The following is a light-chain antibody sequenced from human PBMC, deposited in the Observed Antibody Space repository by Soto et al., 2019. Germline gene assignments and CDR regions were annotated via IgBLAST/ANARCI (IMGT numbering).Light chain of an antibody. J-gene: IGKJ1*01. V-gene: IGKV1-5*01. CDR2: EAS. CDR1: QTISSF. Sequence: DIQMTQSPSTLSASVGDRVTITCRASQTISSFLAWYQHKPGEAPKLLIAEASNLESGVSSGFSGSGSGTEFTLTISRLQPDDVATYYCQHYISFPWTFGQGTKVDIK. CDR3: QHYISFPWT.